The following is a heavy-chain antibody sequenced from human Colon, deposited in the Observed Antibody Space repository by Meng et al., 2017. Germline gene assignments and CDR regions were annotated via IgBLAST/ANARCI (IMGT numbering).Heavy chain of an antibody. V-gene: IGHV6-1*01. CDR1: GDSVSSNSAA. J-gene: IGHJ4*02. D-gene: IGHD3-10*02. Sequence: QVPLQQSGPGLVKSSQTLSLTCAISGDSVSSNSAAWNWIRQSPSRGLEWLGRTYYRSKYYNDYALSVKSRITINPDTSKNQFSLQLNSVTPEDTAIYYCARDWGDVRGGFDFWGQGTLVTASS. CDR3: ARDWGDVRGGFDF. CDR2: TYYRSKYYN.